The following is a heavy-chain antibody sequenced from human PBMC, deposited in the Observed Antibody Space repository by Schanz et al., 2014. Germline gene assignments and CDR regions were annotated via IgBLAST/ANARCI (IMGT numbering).Heavy chain of an antibody. CDR1: GFTFISYD. Sequence: AQVVESGGGVVQPGRSLRLSCVASGFTFISYDIHWVRQAPGKGLEWVANIKQDGSEKYYVDSVKGRFTISRDNAKNSLYLQMNSLTAEDTAVYYCARGVRIDYWGQGAVVIVSS. J-gene: IGHJ4*02. CDR2: IKQDGSEK. CDR3: ARGVRIDY. D-gene: IGHD3-3*01. V-gene: IGHV3-7*01.